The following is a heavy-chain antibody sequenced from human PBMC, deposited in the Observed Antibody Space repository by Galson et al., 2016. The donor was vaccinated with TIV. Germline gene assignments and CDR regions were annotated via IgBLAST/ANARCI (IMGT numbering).Heavy chain of an antibody. D-gene: IGHD3-10*01. Sequence: SCKVSGYSLSDLSMHWVRQAPGRGLAWMGGFAPEDDEIIYEEKFQGRVTMTEDTSTDTAFMELSSLRSEDTAVYYCATSLRGDSMVRGIRSLYFDYWGQGTLVTVSS. CDR1: GYSLSDLS. V-gene: IGHV1-24*01. CDR2: FAPEDDEI. CDR3: ATSLRGDSMVRGIRSLYFDY. J-gene: IGHJ4*02.